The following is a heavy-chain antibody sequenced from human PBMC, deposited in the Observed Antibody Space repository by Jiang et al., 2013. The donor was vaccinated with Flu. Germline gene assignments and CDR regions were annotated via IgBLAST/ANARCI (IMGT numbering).Heavy chain of an antibody. D-gene: IGHD3-22*01. Sequence: GQGLEWMGRINPTSGDSNSAQNFQGRVTMTRDTSISTAYMELTSLTSDDTAIYYCAKAYYYDSSAYYYDYWGQGTLVTVSS. CDR3: AKAYYYDSSAYYYDY. J-gene: IGHJ4*02. CDR2: INPTSGDS. V-gene: IGHV1-2*06.